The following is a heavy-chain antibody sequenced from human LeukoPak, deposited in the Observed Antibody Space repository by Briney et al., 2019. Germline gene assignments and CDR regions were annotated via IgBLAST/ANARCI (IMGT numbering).Heavy chain of an antibody. D-gene: IGHD5-18*01. V-gene: IGHV3-48*03. CDR1: GFTFSSYE. Sequence: GGSLRLSCAASGFTFSSYEMNWVRQAPGKGLEWVSYISSSGSTIYYADSVKGRFTISRDNAKNSLYLQMNSLRAEDTAVYYCARGPTAMVPPYYYYYMDVWGKGTTVTISS. CDR2: ISSSGSTI. J-gene: IGHJ6*03. CDR3: ARGPTAMVPPYYYYYMDV.